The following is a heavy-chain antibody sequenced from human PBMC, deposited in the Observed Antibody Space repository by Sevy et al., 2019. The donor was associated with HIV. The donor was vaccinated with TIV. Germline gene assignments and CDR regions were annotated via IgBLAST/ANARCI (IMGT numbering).Heavy chain of an antibody. J-gene: IGHJ2*01. V-gene: IGHV3-23*01. CDR3: AKRGNYDSRYWYFDL. CDR1: GFTFSCWA. CDR2: IGGSGTST. Sequence: GGSLRLSCEASGFTFSCWAMTWVRQTPGKGLEWVSTIGGSGTSTFYADSVRGRFIISRDNSKNTLFLQMNSLRAEDTAVYFCAKRGNYDSRYWYFDLWGRGTLVTVSS. D-gene: IGHD3-22*01.